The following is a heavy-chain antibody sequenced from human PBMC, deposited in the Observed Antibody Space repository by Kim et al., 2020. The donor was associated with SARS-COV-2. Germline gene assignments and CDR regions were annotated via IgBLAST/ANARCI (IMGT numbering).Heavy chain of an antibody. CDR1: GYSFTSYW. CDR2: IYPGDSDT. V-gene: IGHV5-51*01. D-gene: IGHD3-22*01. CDR3: ARRAKVGGWLLLREYYFDY. Sequence: GESLKISCKGSGYSFTSYWIGWVRQMPGKGLEWMGIIYPGDSDTRYSPSFQGQVTISADKSISTAYLQWSSLKASDTAMYYCARRAKVGGWLLLREYYFDYWGQGTLVTVSS. J-gene: IGHJ4*02.